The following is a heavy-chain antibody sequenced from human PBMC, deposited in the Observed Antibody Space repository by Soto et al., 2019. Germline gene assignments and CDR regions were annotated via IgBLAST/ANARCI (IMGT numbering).Heavy chain of an antibody. J-gene: IGHJ5*02. D-gene: IGHD6-25*01. V-gene: IGHV1-18*01. CDR3: ARGGRRLGWFDP. CDR2: ISPFNYNT. CDR1: GYTFSSYV. Sequence: QVPLMQSRPEVKTPGASVKLSCKASGYTFSSYVITWVRQAPGQGLEWMGWISPFNYNTNYAQKFQGRVTMTTDTSTNTAYMELRSLRSDDTAVYYCARGGRRLGWFDPWGQGTPVTVSS.